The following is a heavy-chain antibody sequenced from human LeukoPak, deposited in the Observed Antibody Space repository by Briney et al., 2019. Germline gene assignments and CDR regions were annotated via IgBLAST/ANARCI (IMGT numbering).Heavy chain of an antibody. CDR2: FDPEDGET. CDR1: GYTLTELS. Sequence: ASVKVSCKVSGYTLTELSMHWVRQAPGKGLEWMGGFDPEDGETIYAQKFQGRVTMTEDTPTDTAYMELSSLRSEDTAVYYCATIPRYCSSTSCYSGYWGQGTLVTVSS. J-gene: IGHJ4*02. V-gene: IGHV1-24*01. D-gene: IGHD2-2*01. CDR3: ATIPRYCSSTSCYSGY.